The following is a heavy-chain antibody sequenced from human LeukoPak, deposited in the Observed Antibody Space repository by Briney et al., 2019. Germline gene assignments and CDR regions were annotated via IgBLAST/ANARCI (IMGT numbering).Heavy chain of an antibody. V-gene: IGHV4-61*02. J-gene: IGHJ4*02. Sequence: PSETLSLTCTVSGGSISSGSYYWSWIRQPAGKGLEWIGRIYTSGSTNYNPSLKSRVTISVDTSKNQFSLKLSSVTAADTAVYYCVRSLVYGDFSDYWGQGTLVTVSS. CDR3: VRSLVYGDFSDY. D-gene: IGHD4-17*01. CDR1: GGSISSGSYY. CDR2: IYTSGST.